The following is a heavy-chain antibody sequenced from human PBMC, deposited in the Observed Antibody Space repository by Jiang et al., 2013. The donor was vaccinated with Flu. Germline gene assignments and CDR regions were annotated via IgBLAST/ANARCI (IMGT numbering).Heavy chain of an antibody. CDR3: ARLRVQAADAGFDF. J-gene: IGHJ4*02. Sequence: GLVKPSETLTLTCTVSGDSMSSRSYWGWIRQPPGKGLEWIGSIHYSGSTYYNPSLRSRVTISIDTSKNQFFLNLASVTAADTAVYSCARLRVQAADAGFDFWGQGTPVTVSS. CDR2: IHYSGST. V-gene: IGHV4-38-2*02. CDR1: GDSMSSRSY.